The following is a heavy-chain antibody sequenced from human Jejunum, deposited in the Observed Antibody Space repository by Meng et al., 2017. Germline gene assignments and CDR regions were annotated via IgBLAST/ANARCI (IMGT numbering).Heavy chain of an antibody. J-gene: IGHJ4*02. CDR2: IYYSGST. Sequence: GSLRLSCTVSGGSISSSTYYWGWVRQPPGKGLEWVVSIYYSGSTYYNPSPKSRVTISVDTSKNQLSLKLTSVPAAATAVYYCARALSSGWYFVDSWGQGTLVTVSS. V-gene: IGHV4-39*07. CDR1: GGSISSSTYY. CDR3: ARALSSGWYFVDS. D-gene: IGHD6-19*01.